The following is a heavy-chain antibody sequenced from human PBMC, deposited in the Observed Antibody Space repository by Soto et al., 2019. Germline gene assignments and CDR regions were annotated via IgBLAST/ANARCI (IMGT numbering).Heavy chain of an antibody. CDR2: IIPIFGTA. Sequence: SVKVSCKSSGGTLSSYAISWVRQAPGQGLEWMGGIIPIFGTANYAQKFQGRVTITADESTSTAYMELSSLRSEDTAVYYCARDRDGYNFYFDYWGQGTLVTVSS. J-gene: IGHJ4*02. CDR3: ARDRDGYNFYFDY. D-gene: IGHD5-12*01. V-gene: IGHV1-69*13. CDR1: GGTLSSYA.